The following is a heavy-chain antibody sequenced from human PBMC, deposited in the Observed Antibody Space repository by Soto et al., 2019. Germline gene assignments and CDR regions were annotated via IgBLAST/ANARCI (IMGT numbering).Heavy chain of an antibody. Sequence: QVQLQESGPGLVKPSGTLSLTCAVSGGSISSSNWWSWVRQPPGKGLEWIGEIYHSGSTNYNPSLKSRVTISVDKSKNQFSLKLSSVSAADTAVYYCASGVLLWFGELAVDIWGQGTMVTVSS. CDR3: ASGVLLWFGELAVDI. V-gene: IGHV4-4*02. D-gene: IGHD3-10*01. CDR2: IYHSGST. CDR1: GGSISSSNW. J-gene: IGHJ3*02.